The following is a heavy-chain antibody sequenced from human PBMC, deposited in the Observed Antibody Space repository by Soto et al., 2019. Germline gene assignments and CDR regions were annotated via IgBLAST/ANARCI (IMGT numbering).Heavy chain of an antibody. V-gene: IGHV3-74*01. Sequence: PGGSLRLSCAASVFTFSNYWMHWVRQAPGKGLVWVSRINSDESSTSYADSVKGRFTISRDNAKNTLSLQMNSLRADDTAVYYCARGGVGRYCSSSSCYTWVFDYWGQGTLVTVSS. D-gene: IGHD2-2*02. CDR3: ARGGVGRYCSSSSCYTWVFDY. CDR1: VFTFSNYW. J-gene: IGHJ4*02. CDR2: INSDESST.